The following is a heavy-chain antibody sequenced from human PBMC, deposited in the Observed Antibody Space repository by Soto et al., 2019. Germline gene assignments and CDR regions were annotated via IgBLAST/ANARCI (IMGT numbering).Heavy chain of an antibody. Sequence: QVQLVQSGAEVKKPGASVKVPCKASGYTFTSYGISWVRQAPGQGLEWMGWISAYNGNTNYAQKLQGRVTMTTDTSTSTAYMELRSLRSDDTAVYYCARFRSITVKVGYFDYWGQGTLVTVSS. CDR3: ARFRSITVKVGYFDY. D-gene: IGHD4-4*01. V-gene: IGHV1-18*01. J-gene: IGHJ4*02. CDR2: ISAYNGNT. CDR1: GYTFTSYG.